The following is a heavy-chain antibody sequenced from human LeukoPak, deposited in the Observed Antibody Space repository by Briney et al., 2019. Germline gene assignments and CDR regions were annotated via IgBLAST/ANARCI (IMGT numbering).Heavy chain of an antibody. CDR3: ARAQSRYSGYDSFPFDS. J-gene: IGHJ4*02. V-gene: IGHV3-11*01. CDR2: ISNSGSAV. CDR1: GFTFSDYY. Sequence: GGSLRLSCAASGFTFSDYYMSWIRQAPGKGLEWLSYISNSGSAVYYTDSVMSRFTISRDNAQNSLYLEMNSLRAEDTAVYYCARAQSRYSGYDSFPFDSWGQGTLVTVSS. D-gene: IGHD5-12*01.